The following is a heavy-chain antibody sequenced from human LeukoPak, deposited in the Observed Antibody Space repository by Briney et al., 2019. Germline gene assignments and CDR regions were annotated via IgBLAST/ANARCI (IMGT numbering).Heavy chain of an antibody. CDR1: GFTFSSYA. D-gene: IGHD4-11*01. CDR3: AKDLYSNYGPADY. J-gene: IGHJ4*02. Sequence: GGSLRLSCAASGFTFSSYAMSWVRQAPGKGLEWVSTINGGGVNTHYADSAGGRFTISRDNSKNTLFLQMNSLRDEDTAVYYCAKDLYSNYGPADYWGQGNLVTVSS. V-gene: IGHV3-23*01. CDR2: INGGGVNT.